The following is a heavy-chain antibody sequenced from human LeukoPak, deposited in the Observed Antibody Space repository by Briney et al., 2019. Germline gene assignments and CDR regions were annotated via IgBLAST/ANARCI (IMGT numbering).Heavy chain of an antibody. CDR3: ARGLYSSGWYGGSNFDY. D-gene: IGHD6-19*01. V-gene: IGHV3-48*02. CDR1: GFTFSSYS. Sequence: EGSLRLSCAASGFTFSSYSMNWVRQAPGKGLEWVSYISSSSSTIYYADSVKGRFTISRDNAKNSLYLQMNSLRDEDTAVYYCARGLYSSGWYGGSNFDYWGQGTLVTVSS. CDR2: ISSSSSTI. J-gene: IGHJ4*02.